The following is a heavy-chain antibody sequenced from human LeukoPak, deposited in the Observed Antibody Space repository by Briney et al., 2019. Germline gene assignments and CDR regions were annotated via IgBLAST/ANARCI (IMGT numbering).Heavy chain of an antibody. V-gene: IGHV3-74*01. CDR3: AREYSTGFDP. D-gene: IGHD2-15*01. Sequence: PGGSLRLSCAASGFTFSRYWMHWVRQGPGKGLVWVSRINSDGSSTSYADSVKGRFTISRDNAKNTLYLQMNSLRAEDTAVHYCAREYSTGFDPWGQGTLVTVSS. CDR1: GFTFSRYW. J-gene: IGHJ5*02. CDR2: INSDGSST.